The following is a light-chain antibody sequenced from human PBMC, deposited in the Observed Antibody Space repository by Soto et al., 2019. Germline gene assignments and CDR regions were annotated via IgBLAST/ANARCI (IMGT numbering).Light chain of an antibody. CDR3: QQRRNWPRT. CDR1: QTVNSY. Sequence: DIVLTQSPATLSLSPGERATLSCRASQTVNSYLAWYQQKPGQAPRLLVYDISYRAAGVPARFSGSGSGTDLTLTISSHEPEDFAVYYCQQRRNWPRTFGQGTKVEIK. V-gene: IGKV3-11*01. CDR2: DIS. J-gene: IGKJ1*01.